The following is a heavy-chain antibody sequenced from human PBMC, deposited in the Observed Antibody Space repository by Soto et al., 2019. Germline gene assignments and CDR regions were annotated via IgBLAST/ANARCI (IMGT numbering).Heavy chain of an antibody. CDR3: ARDFLTRISCGSTTAQYSQYGMEV. D-gene: IGHD3-9*01. CDR2: VSPYNGDT. V-gene: IGHV1-18*01. CDR1: GYTFISYA. J-gene: IGHJ6*02. Sequence: ASVKVSCKASGYTFISYALSWVRQAPGQGPEWIGRVSPYNGDTKYAQKFQGRVTITADTSTNTAYMDLSSLKSDDTAVYFCARDFLTRISCGSTTAQYSQYGMEVWGQGTTVTVYS.